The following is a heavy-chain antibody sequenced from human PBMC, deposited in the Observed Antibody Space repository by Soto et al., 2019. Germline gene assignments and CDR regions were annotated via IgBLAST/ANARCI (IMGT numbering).Heavy chain of an antibody. CDR3: ARASRLGYCTNGVCNREIGFDP. CDR1: GYTFTGYY. V-gene: IGHV1-2*04. D-gene: IGHD2-8*01. J-gene: IGHJ5*02. Sequence: QVQLVQSGAEVKKPGASVKVSCKASGYTFTGYYMHWVRQAPGQGLEWMGWINPNSGGTNYAQKFQGCVTMTRDTSLSTAYMELSRLRSDDTAVYYCARASRLGYCTNGVCNREIGFDPWGQGTLVTVSS. CDR2: INPNSGGT.